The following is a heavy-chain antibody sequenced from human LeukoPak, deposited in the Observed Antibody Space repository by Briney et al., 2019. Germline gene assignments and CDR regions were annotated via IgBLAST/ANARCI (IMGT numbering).Heavy chain of an antibody. V-gene: IGHV3-11*01. CDR1: GFTFSDYY. CDR2: ISSSGSTI. Sequence: GGSLRLSCAASGFTFSDYYMCWIRQAPGKGLEWVSYISSSGSTIYYADSVKGRFTISRDNAKNSLYLQMNSLRAEDTAVYYCAREVAARYYYYMDVWGKGTTVTVSS. D-gene: IGHD6-13*01. CDR3: AREVAARYYYYMDV. J-gene: IGHJ6*03.